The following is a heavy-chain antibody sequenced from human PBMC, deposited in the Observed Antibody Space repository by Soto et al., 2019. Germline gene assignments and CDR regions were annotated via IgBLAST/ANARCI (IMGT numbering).Heavy chain of an antibody. V-gene: IGHV4-59*01. CDR1: GRSMSSNY. CDR3: ASYRGSLYFES. D-gene: IGHD3-16*01. CDR2: VFYGGT. Sequence: PSETLSLTCSVSGRSMSSNYWSWIRQSPDKGLGWLGYVFYGGTDYSPSLGGPVSMSVETSKSQFSLKLTSVTVADTAVYYCASYRGSLYFESWGPGILVTVSS. J-gene: IGHJ4*02.